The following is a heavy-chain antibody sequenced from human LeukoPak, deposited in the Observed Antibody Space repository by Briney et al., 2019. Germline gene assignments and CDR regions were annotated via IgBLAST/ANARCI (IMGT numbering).Heavy chain of an antibody. J-gene: IGHJ4*02. CDR1: GYTFTVYY. D-gene: IGHD3-22*01. CDR2: INPNSGGT. CDR3: ARDPTYYYDSSGYYPYYFDY. Sequence: GASVKVSCKASGYTFTVYYMHWVRQAPGQGLEWVGWINPNSGGTNYAQKFQGRVTMTRDTSISTAYMELSRLRSDDTAMYYCARDPTYYYDSSGYYPYYFDYWGQGTLVTVPS. V-gene: IGHV1-2*02.